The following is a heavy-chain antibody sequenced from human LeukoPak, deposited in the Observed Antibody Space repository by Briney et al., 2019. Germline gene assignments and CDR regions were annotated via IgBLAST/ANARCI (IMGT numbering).Heavy chain of an antibody. J-gene: IGHJ4*02. Sequence: GGSLRLSCAASGFTVSNNYMSWVRQAPGKGLEWVSFIYSDGSTYYADSVKGRFTISRDNSKNTLCLQMNSLRADDTAVYYCAASRKRRFEYWGQGTLVTVSS. CDR3: AASRKRRFEY. CDR1: GFTVSNNY. CDR2: IYSDGST. V-gene: IGHV3-66*01.